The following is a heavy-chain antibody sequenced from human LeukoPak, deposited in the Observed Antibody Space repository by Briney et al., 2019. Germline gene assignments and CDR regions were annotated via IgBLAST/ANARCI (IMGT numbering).Heavy chain of an antibody. Sequence: ASVKVSCKASGGTFSSYAISWVRQAPGQGLEWMGWINPNSGGTNYAQKFQGRVTMTRDTSISTAYMELSRLRSDDTAVYYCARGDLYGMDVWGQGTTVTVSS. CDR2: INPNSGGT. V-gene: IGHV1-2*02. CDR1: GGTFSSYA. J-gene: IGHJ6*02. CDR3: ARGDLYGMDV.